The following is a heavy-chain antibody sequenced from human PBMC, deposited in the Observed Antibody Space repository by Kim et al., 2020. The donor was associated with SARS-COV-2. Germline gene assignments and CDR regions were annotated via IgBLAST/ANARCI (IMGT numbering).Heavy chain of an antibody. V-gene: IGHV3-30*04. Sequence: GGSLRLSCAASGFTFSSYAIHWVRQAPGKGLEWVAVISYDGSNKNYADSVKGRFTISRDNSKNTLYLQMNSLRAEDTALYYCARDPGSRLRFLTYS. J-gene: IGHJ5*01. CDR1: GFTFSSYA. CDR3: ARDPGSRLRFLTYS. CDR2: ISYDGSNK. D-gene: IGHD2-21*02.